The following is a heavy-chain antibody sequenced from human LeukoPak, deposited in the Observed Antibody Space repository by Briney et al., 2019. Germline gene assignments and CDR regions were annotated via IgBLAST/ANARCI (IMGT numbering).Heavy chain of an antibody. CDR2: ISYDGSNK. CDR3: ARWGSAVDY. Sequence: GGSLRLSCAASGFTFSSYAMHWVRQAPGKGLEWVAVISYDGSNKYYADSVKGRFTISRDNSKNTLYLQMNSLRAEDTAVYYCARWGSAVDYWGQGTLVTVSS. CDR1: GFTFSSYA. D-gene: IGHD7-27*01. V-gene: IGHV3-30*04. J-gene: IGHJ4*02.